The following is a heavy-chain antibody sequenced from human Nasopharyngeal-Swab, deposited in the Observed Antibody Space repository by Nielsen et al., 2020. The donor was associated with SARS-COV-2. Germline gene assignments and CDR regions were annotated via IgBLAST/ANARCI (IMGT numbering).Heavy chain of an antibody. J-gene: IGHJ6*02. CDR1: GFSITYRF. D-gene: IGHD2-8*01. CDR3: ASGQCINGVCNPTDGLDV. CDR2: IPPFNGNA. Sequence: SVKVSCKASGFSITYRFLHWMRQAPGQALEWMGWIPPFNGNAKYAQKFQGRVSITRDRSRTTASLELSSLRPDDTAMYFCASGQCINGVCNPTDGLDVWGQGTSVTVS. V-gene: IGHV1-45*02.